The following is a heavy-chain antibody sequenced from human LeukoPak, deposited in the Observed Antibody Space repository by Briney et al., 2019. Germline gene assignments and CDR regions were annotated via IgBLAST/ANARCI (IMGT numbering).Heavy chain of an antibody. J-gene: IGHJ3*02. CDR1: GFTFSRYD. D-gene: IGHD4-17*01. CDR3: ARYHGADAFDI. Sequence: PGGSLRLSCAASGFTFSRYDMHWVRQATGKGLEWVSAIGTAGDTYYPGSVKGRFTISRENAKNSLYLQMNSLRAGDTAVYYCARYHGADAFDIWGQGTMVTVSS. V-gene: IGHV3-13*01. CDR2: IGTAGDT.